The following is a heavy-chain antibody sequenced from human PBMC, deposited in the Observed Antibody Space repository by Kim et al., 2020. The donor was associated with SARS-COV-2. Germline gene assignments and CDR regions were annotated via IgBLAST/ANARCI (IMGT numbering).Heavy chain of an antibody. D-gene: IGHD3-22*01. CDR2: IYYGGST. Sequence: SETVSLTCTVSGGSISSTSYFWGWIRQPPGKGLEWIGSIYYGGSTYYNPSLKSRLTISVDTSKNQFSLKLISVTAADTAVYYCARLGLETTMIGDDMDVWGQGTTVTVSS. CDR3: ARLGLETTMIGDDMDV. V-gene: IGHV4-39*01. CDR1: GGSISSTSYF. J-gene: IGHJ6*02.